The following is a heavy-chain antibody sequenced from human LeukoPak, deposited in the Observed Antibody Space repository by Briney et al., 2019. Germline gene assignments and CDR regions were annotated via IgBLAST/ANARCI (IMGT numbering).Heavy chain of an antibody. CDR1: GGSFSGYY. D-gene: IGHD1-14*01. V-gene: IGHV4-34*01. J-gene: IGHJ4*02. CDR2: INHSGST. CDR3: ARHGTISSESYFDY. Sequence: SETLSLTCAVYGGSFSGYYWSWIRQPPGKGLEWIGGINHSGSTNYNPSLKSRVTGFVDTSKNQVSLRLSSVTAADTAVYYCARHGTISSESYFDYWGQGALVTVSS.